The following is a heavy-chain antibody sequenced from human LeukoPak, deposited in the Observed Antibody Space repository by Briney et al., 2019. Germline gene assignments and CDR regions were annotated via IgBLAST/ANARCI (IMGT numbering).Heavy chain of an antibody. D-gene: IGHD6-19*01. Sequence: SYISSSSSYTNYADSVKGRFTISRDNAKNSLYLQMNSLRAEDTAVYYCAREDSGWFAWFDPWGQGTLVTVSS. J-gene: IGHJ5*02. V-gene: IGHV3-11*06. CDR3: AREDSGWFAWFDP. CDR2: ISSSSSYT.